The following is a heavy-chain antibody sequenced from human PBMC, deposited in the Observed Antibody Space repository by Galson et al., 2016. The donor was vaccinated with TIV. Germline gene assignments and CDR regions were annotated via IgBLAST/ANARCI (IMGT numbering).Heavy chain of an antibody. CDR1: GFTFSSYG. V-gene: IGHV3-33*01. D-gene: IGHD1-1*01. Sequence: SLRLSCAASGFTFSSYGMHWVRQAPGKGLDWVAIIWYDGSNEYYADSVKGRFTISRDNSKNTLYLQMNSLRAEDTAVYYCARDLLVSTGTTPGYWGQGTLVTVSS. J-gene: IGHJ4*02. CDR2: IWYDGSNE. CDR3: ARDLLVSTGTTPGY.